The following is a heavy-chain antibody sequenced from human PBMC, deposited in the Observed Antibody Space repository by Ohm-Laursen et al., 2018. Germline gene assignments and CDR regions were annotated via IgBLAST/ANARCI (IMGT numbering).Heavy chain of an antibody. CDR2: IYYSGST. D-gene: IGHD3-3*01. CDR3: ARHSYYDFWSGYYTGYYYYGMDV. CDR1: GGSISSYY. Sequence: TLSLTCTVSGGSISSYYWSWIRQPPGKGLEWIGYIYYSGSTNYNPSLKSRVTISVDTSKNQFSLKLSSVTAADTAVYYCARHSYYDFWSGYYTGYYYYGMDVWGQGTTVTVSS. V-gene: IGHV4-59*08. J-gene: IGHJ6*02.